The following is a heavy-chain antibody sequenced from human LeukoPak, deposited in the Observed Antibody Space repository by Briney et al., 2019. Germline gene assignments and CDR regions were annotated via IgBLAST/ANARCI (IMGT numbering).Heavy chain of an antibody. CDR1: GGSISSGGYY. V-gene: IGHV4-31*03. D-gene: IGHD6-13*01. J-gene: IGHJ6*02. CDR2: IYYCGST. CDR3: ARDRPIAAAGYYYYYGMDV. Sequence: SQTLSLTCTVSGGSISSGGYYWSWIRQHPGKGLEWIGYIYYCGSTYYNQSLKSRVTITVDTSKNQFSLKLSSVTAADTAVYYCARDRPIAAAGYYYYYGMDVWGQGTTVTVSS.